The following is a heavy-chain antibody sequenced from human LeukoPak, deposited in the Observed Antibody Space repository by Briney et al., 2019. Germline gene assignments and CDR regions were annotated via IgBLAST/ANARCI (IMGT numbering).Heavy chain of an antibody. D-gene: IGHD4-11*01. CDR2: ISWDGSRT. CDR1: GFTFDDYT. Sequence: GGSLRLSCAASGFTFDDYTMHWVRQTPGKGLGWVSLISWDGSRTYYADSVKGRFTISRDNSKNSLYLQMNSLRTEDTALYHCAKGGLSGDYSYYNFGYWGQGTLVTVSS. CDR3: AKGGLSGDYSYYNFGY. J-gene: IGHJ4*02. V-gene: IGHV3-43*01.